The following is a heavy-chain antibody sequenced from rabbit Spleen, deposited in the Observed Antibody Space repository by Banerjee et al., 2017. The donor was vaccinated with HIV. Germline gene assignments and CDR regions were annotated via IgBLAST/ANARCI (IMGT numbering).Heavy chain of an antibody. Sequence: QSLEESGGGLVQPEGSLALTCKASGIDLSTDAYMCWVRQAPGKGLEWIACIDTGSSGFTYFATWAKGRFTISKTSSTTVTLQMTSLTAADTATYFCARDSGSSFSSYGMDLWGPGTLVTVS. CDR3: ARDSGSSFSSYGMDL. CDR2: IDTGSSGFT. D-gene: IGHD8-1*01. J-gene: IGHJ6*01. CDR1: GIDLSTDAY. V-gene: IGHV1S40*01.